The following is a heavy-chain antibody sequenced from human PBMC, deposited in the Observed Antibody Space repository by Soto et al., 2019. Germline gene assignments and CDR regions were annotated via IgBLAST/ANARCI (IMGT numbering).Heavy chain of an antibody. D-gene: IGHD3-22*01. CDR3: ARDLSSGYDSYYLDY. Sequence: PSETLSLTCSVSCYLISSGYYWGWVRQTPGKGLEWLGSIDYSGRTYKNPSLKSRVSASVDLSKNQFSLNLRSVTAADTAVYFCARDLSSGYDSYYLDYWGQGTLVTVSS. J-gene: IGHJ4*02. CDR1: CYLISSGYY. V-gene: IGHV4-38-2*02. CDR2: IDYSGRT.